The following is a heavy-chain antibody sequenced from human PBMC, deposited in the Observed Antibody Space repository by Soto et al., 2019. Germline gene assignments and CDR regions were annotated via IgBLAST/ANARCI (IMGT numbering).Heavy chain of an antibody. V-gene: IGHV1-18*01. CDR3: ARDHREYCSSTSCYLNHPPNPASDY. J-gene: IGHJ4*02. Sequence: QVQLVQSGAEVKKPGASVKVSCKASGYTFTSYGISWVRQAPGQGLEWMGWISAYNGNTNYAQKLQGRVTMTTDTSTSTAYMELRSLRSDDTAVYYCARDHREYCSSTSCYLNHPPNPASDYWGQGTLVTVSS. CDR1: GYTFTSYG. CDR2: ISAYNGNT. D-gene: IGHD2-2*01.